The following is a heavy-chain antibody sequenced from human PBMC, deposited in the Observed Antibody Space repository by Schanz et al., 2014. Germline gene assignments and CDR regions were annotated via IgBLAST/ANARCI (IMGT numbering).Heavy chain of an antibody. V-gene: IGHV3-23*01. D-gene: IGHD3-10*01. J-gene: IGHJ3*02. CDR2: FDAHDGRA. CDR3: VRDELLWFGELSAFDI. Sequence: EVQLLESGGGLVQPGGSLKLSCAASGFGFSSYSMNWVRQAPGKGLEWVSGFDAHDGRAYYADSAKGRFTISRDNSKSTLYVEMNSLRVEDTALYYCVRDELLWFGELSAFDIWGQGTMVAVS. CDR1: GFGFSSYS.